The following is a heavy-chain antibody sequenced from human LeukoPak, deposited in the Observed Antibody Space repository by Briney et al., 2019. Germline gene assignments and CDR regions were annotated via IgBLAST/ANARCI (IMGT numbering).Heavy chain of an antibody. D-gene: IGHD3-3*01. CDR1: GFTFSGYW. V-gene: IGHV4-34*01. J-gene: IGHJ5*02. CDR2: INHSGST. Sequence: GSLRLSCAASGFTFSGYWMSWIRQPPGKGLEWIGEINHSGSTNYNPSLKSRVTISVDTSKNQFSLKLSSVTAADTAVYYCARGLRYDFWSGYRNWFDPWGQGTLVTVSS. CDR3: ARGLRYDFWSGYRNWFDP.